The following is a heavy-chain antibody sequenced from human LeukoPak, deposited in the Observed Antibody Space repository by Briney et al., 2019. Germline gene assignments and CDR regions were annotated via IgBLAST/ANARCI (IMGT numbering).Heavy chain of an antibody. Sequence: GESLKISCKASRYSFTTYWIGWVRQMPGKGLEWMGIIYPADSTAHYSPSSQGQVTISVDKSINTAYLQWSRLKASDTAMYYCARHPNSGYSGYESDYLGQGTLVTVSS. CDR2: IYPADSTA. J-gene: IGHJ4*02. V-gene: IGHV5-51*01. CDR3: ARHPNSGYSGYESDY. CDR1: RYSFTTYW. D-gene: IGHD5-12*01.